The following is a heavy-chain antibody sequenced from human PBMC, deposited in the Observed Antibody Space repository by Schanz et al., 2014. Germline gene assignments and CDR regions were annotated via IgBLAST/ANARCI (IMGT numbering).Heavy chain of an antibody. CDR2: IYSSGTT. Sequence: DVQLVDSGGGLVQPGGSLRLSCAASGFTVSNSYIHWVRQAPGKGLEWVTTIYSSGTTYYADSVRGRFTISRDNSMNTVYLQMNSLRSDDAAVYYCARGEAGIRLCCGVDAWGQGTTVTVSS. D-gene: IGHD3-16*01. J-gene: IGHJ6*02. CDR3: ARGEAGIRLCCGVDA. V-gene: IGHV3-53*04. CDR1: GFTVSNSY.